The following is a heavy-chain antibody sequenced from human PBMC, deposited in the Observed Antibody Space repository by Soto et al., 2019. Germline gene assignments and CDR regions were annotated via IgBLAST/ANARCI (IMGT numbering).Heavy chain of an antibody. CDR2: LKQAGSEK. Sequence: PGGSLRLSCAASGFTFSSYWMSWVRQAPGKGLEWVANLKQAGSEKYYVDSVKGRFTISGDDAKNSLYLQMNSLRAEDTAVYYCARDRPGQAPFYDFDYWGKGTLVNVSA. V-gene: IGHV3-7*03. CDR1: GFTFSSYW. J-gene: IGHJ4*02. D-gene: IGHD2-2*01. CDR3: ARDRPGQAPFYDFDY.